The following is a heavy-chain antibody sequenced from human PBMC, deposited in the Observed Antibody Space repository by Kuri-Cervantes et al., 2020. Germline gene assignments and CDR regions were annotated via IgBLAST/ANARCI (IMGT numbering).Heavy chain of an antibody. CDR3: ALLWFGELSANYGMDV. V-gene: IGHV3-30*03. CDR1: GFTFSSYG. J-gene: IGHJ6*02. D-gene: IGHD3-10*01. CDR2: ISYDGSNK. Sequence: GGSLRLSCAAPGFTFSSYGMHWVRQAPGKGLKWVAVISYDGSNKYYADSVKGRFTISRDNSKNTLYLQMNSLRAEDTAVYYCALLWFGELSANYGMDVWGQGTTVTVSS.